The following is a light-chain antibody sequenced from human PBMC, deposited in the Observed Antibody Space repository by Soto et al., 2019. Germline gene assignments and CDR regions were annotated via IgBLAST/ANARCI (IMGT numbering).Light chain of an antibody. J-gene: IGLJ3*02. Sequence: QSVLTQPPSASGTPGQRVTISCSGSRSNIGSKSVNWYQQLPGTAPKLLIHSNSQRPSGVPDRFSGSKSGTSASLAISGLQSEDEADYYCAAWDDSLSGPVFGGGTKVTVL. CDR1: RSNIGSKS. CDR3: AAWDDSLSGPV. V-gene: IGLV1-44*01. CDR2: SNS.